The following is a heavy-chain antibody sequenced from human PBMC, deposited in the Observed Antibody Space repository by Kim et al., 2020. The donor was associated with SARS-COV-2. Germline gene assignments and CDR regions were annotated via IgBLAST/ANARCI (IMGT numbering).Heavy chain of an antibody. J-gene: IGHJ4*02. Sequence: GGSLRLSCAASGFTFSNAWMSWVRQAPGKGLEWVGRIKSKTDGGTTDYAAPVKGRFTISSDDSKNTLYLQMNSLKTEETAVYYCTTAFWGCGGDCSPWGQGTLVTVSS. D-gene: IGHD2-21*01. CDR1: GFTFSNAW. V-gene: IGHV3-15*01. CDR2: IKSKTDGGTT. CDR3: TTAFWGCGGDCSP.